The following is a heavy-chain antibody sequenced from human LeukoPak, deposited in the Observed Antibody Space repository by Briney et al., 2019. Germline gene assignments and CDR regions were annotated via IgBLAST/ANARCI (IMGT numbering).Heavy chain of an antibody. CDR3: ARDRNVYGSGSAPYYFDY. Sequence: EXIGEINHSGSTNYNPSLKSRVTISVDTSKNQFSLKLSSVTAADTAVYYCARDRNVYGSGSAPYYFDYWGQGTLVTVSS. D-gene: IGHD3-10*01. V-gene: IGHV4-34*01. CDR2: INHSGST. J-gene: IGHJ4*02.